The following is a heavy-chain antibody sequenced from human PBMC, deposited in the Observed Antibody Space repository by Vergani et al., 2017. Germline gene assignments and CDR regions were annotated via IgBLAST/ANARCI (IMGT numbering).Heavy chain of an antibody. CDR2: IYPTDSDT. D-gene: IGHD1-1*01. J-gene: IGHJ4*02. CDR1: EYSFGNYW. V-gene: IGHV5-51*01. Sequence: EVVLVQSGPEMRKPGESLKISCKGSEYSFGNYWNGWVRQLPGKGLEGMGIIYPTDSDTRYSPSFQGQVTITADKSISTAFLQWDSLKASDTALYYCARHTTYTDSWGQGTLVTVSS. CDR3: ARHTTYTDS.